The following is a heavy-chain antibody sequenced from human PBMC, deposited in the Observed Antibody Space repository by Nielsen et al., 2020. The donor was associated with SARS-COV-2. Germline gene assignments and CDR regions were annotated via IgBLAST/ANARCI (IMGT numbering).Heavy chain of an antibody. D-gene: IGHD6-13*01. V-gene: IGHV1-2*06. CDR3: ARANRAAAGTGPFDY. Sequence: ASVKVSCKASGYTFTGYYMHWVRQAPGQGLEWMGRINPNSGGTNYAQKFQGRVTMTRDTSISTAYMELSRLRSDDTAVYYCARANRAAAGTGPFDYWGQGTLVTVSS. J-gene: IGHJ4*02. CDR2: INPNSGGT. CDR1: GYTFTGYY.